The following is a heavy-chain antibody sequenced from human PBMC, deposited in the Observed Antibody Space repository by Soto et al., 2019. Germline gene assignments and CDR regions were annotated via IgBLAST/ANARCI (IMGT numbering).Heavy chain of an antibody. J-gene: IGHJ5*02. CDR1: GFSLSTSGVG. Sequence: SGPTLVNPTQTLTLTCTFSGFSLSTSGVGVGWIRQPPGKALEWLALIYWNDDKRYSSSLKSRLTITKDTSKNQVVLTINNMDPVDTATYYCAHSREWEPSDWFDPWGQGTLVTVSS. CDR3: AHSREWEPSDWFDP. CDR2: IYWNDDK. V-gene: IGHV2-5*01. D-gene: IGHD1-26*01.